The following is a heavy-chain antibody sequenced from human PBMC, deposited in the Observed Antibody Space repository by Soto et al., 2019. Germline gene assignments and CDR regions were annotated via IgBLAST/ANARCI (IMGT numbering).Heavy chain of an antibody. CDR3: ARVPRGYYYGSGSYYKLDV. Sequence: SETLSLTCAVYGGSFSGYYWILIRQPPCKGLEWIGEINHSGSTNYNPSLKSRVTISVDTSKNQFSLKLSSVTAADTAVYYCARVPRGYYYGSGSYYKLDVWGQGTTVTVSS. V-gene: IGHV4-34*01. CDR1: GGSFSGYY. CDR2: INHSGST. J-gene: IGHJ6*02. D-gene: IGHD3-10*01.